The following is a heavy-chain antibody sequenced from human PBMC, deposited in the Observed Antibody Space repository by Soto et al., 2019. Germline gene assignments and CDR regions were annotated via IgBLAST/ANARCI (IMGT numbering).Heavy chain of an antibody. Sequence: PGGSLRLSCAASGFTFSSYEMNWVRQAPGKGLEWVSSISSSSSYIYYADSVKGRFTISRDNAKNSLYLQMNSLRAEDTAVYYCARDGGIVVVVAATRGMDVWGQGTTVTVSS. D-gene: IGHD2-15*01. CDR1: GFTFSSYE. CDR2: ISSSSSYI. V-gene: IGHV3-21*01. J-gene: IGHJ6*02. CDR3: ARDGGIVVVVAATRGMDV.